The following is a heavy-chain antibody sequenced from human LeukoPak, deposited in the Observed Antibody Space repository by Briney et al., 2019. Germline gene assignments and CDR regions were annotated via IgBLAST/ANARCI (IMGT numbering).Heavy chain of an antibody. CDR1: GGSFSGYY. CDR3: ARIAARTGVDV. Sequence: SEALSLTCAVYGGSFSGYYWSWIRQPPGKGLELIGEINHSGSTNYNPSLKTRVTISVDTSKNQFSLKLSSVTAADTAVYYCARIAARTGVDVWGKGTTVTVSS. D-gene: IGHD6-6*01. V-gene: IGHV4-34*01. CDR2: INHSGST. J-gene: IGHJ6*04.